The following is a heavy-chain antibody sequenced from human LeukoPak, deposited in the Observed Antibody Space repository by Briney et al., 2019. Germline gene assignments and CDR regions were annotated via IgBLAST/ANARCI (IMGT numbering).Heavy chain of an antibody. V-gene: IGHV3-30*02. CDR1: GFTVSSND. CDR2: IRYDGSNK. CDR3: AKDLGALRYFDY. D-gene: IGHD1-26*01. Sequence: PGGSLRLSCAASGFTVSSNDMSWVRQAPGKGLEWVAFIRYDGSNKYYADSVKGRFTISRDNSKNTLYLQMNSLRAEDTAVYYCAKDLGALRYFDYWGQGTLVTVSS. J-gene: IGHJ4*02.